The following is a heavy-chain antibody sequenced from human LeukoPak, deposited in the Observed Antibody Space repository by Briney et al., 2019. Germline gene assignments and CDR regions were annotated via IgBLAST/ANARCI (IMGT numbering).Heavy chain of an antibody. D-gene: IGHD2-2*02. CDR1: GFTFSSYT. CDR2: ISSSSDYI. Sequence: GGSLRLSCAASGFTFSSYTMDWVRQAPGKGLEWVSSISSSSDYIFYADSVKGRFTISRDNAQNSLYLQMNSLRVEDTAVYYCAKDREYCSSTSCHTYYFDYWGQGTLVTVSS. CDR3: AKDREYCSSTSCHTYYFDY. J-gene: IGHJ4*02. V-gene: IGHV3-21*01.